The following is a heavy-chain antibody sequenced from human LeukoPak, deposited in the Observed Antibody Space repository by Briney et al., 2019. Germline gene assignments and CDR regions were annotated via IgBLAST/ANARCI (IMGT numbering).Heavy chain of an antibody. V-gene: IGHV1-8*03. CDR2: MNPNSGNT. Sequence: APVKVSCKASGYTFTSYDINWVRQATGQGLEWMGWMNPNSGNTGYAQKFQGRVTITRNTSISTAYMELSSLRSEDTAVYYCARTPRYCSSTSCSYYFDYWGQGTLVTVSS. CDR3: ARTPRYCSSTSCSYYFDY. J-gene: IGHJ4*02. D-gene: IGHD2-2*01. CDR1: GYTFTSYD.